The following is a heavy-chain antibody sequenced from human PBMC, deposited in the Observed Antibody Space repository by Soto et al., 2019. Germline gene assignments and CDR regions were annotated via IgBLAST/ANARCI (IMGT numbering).Heavy chain of an antibody. V-gene: IGHV1-46*01. Sequence: QVQLVQSGAEVKKPGASVKVSCKASGYNFTTYYMHWVRQAPGQGLEWMGIVNPNGGGTSYAQKFRGSVTMTRDTSTSTVYMGLTGLRSEDTAVYYCARGGEWLQFDYWSQGTLVTVSS. CDR1: GYNFTTYY. D-gene: IGHD5-12*01. CDR3: ARGGEWLQFDY. CDR2: VNPNGGGT. J-gene: IGHJ4*02.